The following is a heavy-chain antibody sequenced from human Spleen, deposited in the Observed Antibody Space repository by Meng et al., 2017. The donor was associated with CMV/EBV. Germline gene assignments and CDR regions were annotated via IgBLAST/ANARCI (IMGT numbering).Heavy chain of an antibody. D-gene: IGHD2-2*01. Sequence: GESLKISCAASGFTFSSYSMNWVRQAPGKGLEWVAHISYDGSNKNYADSVKGRFTISRDNAKNSLYLQMNSLRAEDTAVYYCARNPRLGYCSSTSCYPDYWGQGTLVTVSS. CDR1: GFTFSSYS. CDR3: ARNPRLGYCSSTSCYPDY. J-gene: IGHJ4*02. CDR2: ISYDGSNK. V-gene: IGHV3-30*03.